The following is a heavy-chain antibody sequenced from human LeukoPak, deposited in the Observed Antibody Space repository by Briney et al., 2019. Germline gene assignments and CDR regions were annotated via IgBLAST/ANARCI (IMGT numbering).Heavy chain of an antibody. V-gene: IGHV3-23*01. J-gene: IGHJ3*02. CDR2: ISGSGGSA. D-gene: IGHD2-2*01. CDR3: AKDQDIVVVPAAMGLGAFDI. CDR1: GFTFSSYA. Sequence: GGSLRLSCAASGFTFSSYAMSWVRQASGKGLEWVSAISGSGGSAYYADSVKGRFTISRDNSKNTLYLQMNSLRAEDTAVYYCAKDQDIVVVPAAMGLGAFDIWGQGTMVTVSS.